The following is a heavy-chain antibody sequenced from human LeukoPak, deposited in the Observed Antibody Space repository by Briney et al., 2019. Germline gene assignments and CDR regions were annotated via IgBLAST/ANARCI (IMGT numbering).Heavy chain of an antibody. CDR2: ISSSGSTI. CDR1: GFTFSSYE. Sequence: GGSLRLSCAASGFTFSSYEMNWVRQAPGKGLEWVSYISSSGSTIYYADSVKGRFTISRDNAKNSLYLQMNSLRAEDTAVCYCARRILWFGEPHFDYWGQGTLVTVSS. V-gene: IGHV3-48*03. D-gene: IGHD3-10*01. CDR3: ARRILWFGEPHFDY. J-gene: IGHJ4*02.